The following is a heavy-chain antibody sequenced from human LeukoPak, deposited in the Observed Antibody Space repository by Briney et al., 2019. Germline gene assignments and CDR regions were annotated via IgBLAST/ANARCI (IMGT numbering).Heavy chain of an antibody. CDR3: ARDRGYSYGLDY. J-gene: IGHJ4*02. CDR2: ISYDGSNK. CDR1: GFTFSSYA. V-gene: IGHV3-30-3*01. D-gene: IGHD5-18*01. Sequence: GGSLRLSCAASGFTFSSYAMHWVRQAPGKGLEWGAVISYDGSNKYYADSVKGRFTISRDNSKNTLYLQMNSLRAEDTAVYYCARDRGYSYGLDYWGQGTLVTVSS.